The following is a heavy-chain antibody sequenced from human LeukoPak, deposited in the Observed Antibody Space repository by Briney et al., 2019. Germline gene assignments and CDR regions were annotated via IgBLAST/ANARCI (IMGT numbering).Heavy chain of an antibody. CDR2: ISAFIGIT. CDR3: ASVYGSGSDYKYVN. J-gene: IGHJ4*02. Sequence: ASVKVSCKASGYTFTSYGISWVRQAPGQGLEWMGWISAFIGITNYAQKPQGRVTMTTDTSTSTAYMELRSLRSGDTAVYYCASVYGSGSDYKYVNWGQGTLVTVSS. V-gene: IGHV1-18*01. D-gene: IGHD3-10*01. CDR1: GYTFTSYG.